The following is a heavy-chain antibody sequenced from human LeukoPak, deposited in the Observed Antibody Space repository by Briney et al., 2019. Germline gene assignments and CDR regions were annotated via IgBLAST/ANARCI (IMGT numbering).Heavy chain of an antibody. CDR1: GYTFTSYD. Sequence: GASVKVSCKASGYTFTSYDINWVRQATGQGLEWMGWMNPNSGNTGYAQKFQGRVTMTRNTSISTAYMELSSLRSGDTAVYYCARFPRRAGGSYLGQFDYWGQGTLVTVSS. CDR2: MNPNSGNT. V-gene: IGHV1-8*01. CDR3: ARFPRRAGGSYLGQFDY. D-gene: IGHD1-26*01. J-gene: IGHJ4*02.